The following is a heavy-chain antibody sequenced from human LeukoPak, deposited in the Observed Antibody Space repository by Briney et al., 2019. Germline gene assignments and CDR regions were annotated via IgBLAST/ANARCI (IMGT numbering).Heavy chain of an antibody. Sequence: PGGSLRLSCAGSGFTLSTYSMNWVRQAPGKGLEWVAATSSSDAGTYHADSVRGRFTISRDNSKNTLYLQMNSLRAEDAAVYFCAKAPVTSCRGAYCYPFDSWGQGTLVTVSS. V-gene: IGHV3-23*01. J-gene: IGHJ4*02. D-gene: IGHD2-21*01. CDR2: TSSSDAGT. CDR1: GFTLSTYS. CDR3: AKAPVTSCRGAYCYPFDS.